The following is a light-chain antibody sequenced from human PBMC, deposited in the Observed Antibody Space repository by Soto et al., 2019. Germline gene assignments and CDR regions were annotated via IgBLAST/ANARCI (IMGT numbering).Light chain of an antibody. CDR1: QAVSSTY. J-gene: IGKJ1*01. Sequence: EVVLTQSPNTLSLSPGESATLSCRASQAVSSTYLVWYQQKPGLAPRLLIYGASRRAPGISDRFSGSGSGTDFTLTISRLEPEDFAVYYCHQCGNSWWTFGEGTKVEIK. V-gene: IGKV3-20*01. CDR3: HQCGNSWWT. CDR2: GAS.